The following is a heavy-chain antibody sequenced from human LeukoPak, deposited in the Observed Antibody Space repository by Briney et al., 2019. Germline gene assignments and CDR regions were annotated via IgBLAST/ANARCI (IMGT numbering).Heavy chain of an antibody. CDR2: IFHSGNT. Sequence: SETMSLTCTVSAGSISSSNYHWGWIRQPPGKGLEWIGSIFHSGNTYYNPSLKSRVTISVDTSKNQFSLELSSVTAADTALYYCARAILTPSGDVWYFDLWGRGTLVTVSS. CDR3: ARAILTPSGDVWYFDL. D-gene: IGHD2-21*01. CDR1: AGSISSSNYH. J-gene: IGHJ2*01. V-gene: IGHV4-39*07.